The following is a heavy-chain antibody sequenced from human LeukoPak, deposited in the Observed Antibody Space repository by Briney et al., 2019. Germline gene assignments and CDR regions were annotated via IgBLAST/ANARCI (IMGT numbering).Heavy chain of an antibody. CDR1: GYTFTTYV. Sequence: ASVKVSCMASGYTFTTYVFNWVRQAPGQGLEWMGWISAYNGNTNYAQNLQGRVTMTTDTSTSTAYMEMRSLRSDDTAVYYCATTIGARLMYFDYWGQGTLVTVSS. J-gene: IGHJ4*02. CDR3: ATTIGARLMYFDY. CDR2: ISAYNGNT. D-gene: IGHD6-6*01. V-gene: IGHV1-18*01.